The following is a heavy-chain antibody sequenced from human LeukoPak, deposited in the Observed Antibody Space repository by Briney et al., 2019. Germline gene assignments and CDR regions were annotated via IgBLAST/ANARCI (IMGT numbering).Heavy chain of an antibody. Sequence: PSETLSLTCTVSGGSVSSGSYYWSWIRQPPGKGLEWIGYIYYSGSTNYNPSLKSRVTISVDTSKNQFSLKLSSVTAADTAVYYCARDYVGVAGTFDYWGQGTLVTVSS. CDR3: ARDYVGVAGTFDY. J-gene: IGHJ4*02. V-gene: IGHV4-61*01. CDR1: GGSVSSGSYY. D-gene: IGHD6-19*01. CDR2: IYYSGST.